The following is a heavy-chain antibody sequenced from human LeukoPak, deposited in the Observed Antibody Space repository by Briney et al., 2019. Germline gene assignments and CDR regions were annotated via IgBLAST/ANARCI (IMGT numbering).Heavy chain of an antibody. J-gene: IGHJ4*02. CDR2: ISSSGSTI. CDR1: VFTFSDYY. CDR3: AKGWQLSFSDY. D-gene: IGHD3-16*01. V-gene: IGHV3-11*01. Sequence: GGSLRLSCAASVFTFSDYYMSWIRQAPGKGLEWVSYISSSGSTIYYADSVKGRFTISRDNAKNSLYLQMNSLRAEDTAVYYCAKGWQLSFSDYWGQGILVTVSS.